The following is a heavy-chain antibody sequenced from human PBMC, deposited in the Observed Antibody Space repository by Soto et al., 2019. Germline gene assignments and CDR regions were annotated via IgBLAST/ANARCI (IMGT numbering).Heavy chain of an antibody. Sequence: QVQLVESGGGVVQPGRSLRLSCAASGFIFSSYGMHWVRQAPGKGLEWVAVISYDGSNKYYADSVKGRFTISRDNSKNTLYLQMNSLRAEDTAVYYCAEDLVVVAGDYYYGMDVWGQGTTVTVSS. J-gene: IGHJ6*02. CDR2: ISYDGSNK. D-gene: IGHD2-15*01. V-gene: IGHV3-30*18. CDR1: GFIFSSYG. CDR3: AEDLVVVAGDYYYGMDV.